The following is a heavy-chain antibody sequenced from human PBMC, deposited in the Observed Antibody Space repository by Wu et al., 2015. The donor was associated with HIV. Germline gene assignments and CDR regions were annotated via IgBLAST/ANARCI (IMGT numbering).Heavy chain of an antibody. Sequence: QVQLVQSGAEVKKPGASVKVSCKASGYTFITYGITWVRQAPGQGLEWMGWISAYNGNTNYAQKLQGRVTMTTDTSTSTAYMELRSLRSDDTAVYYCARDFPVAMTTVTRRPGWFDPWGQGTLVTVSS. CDR3: ARDFPVAMTTVTRRPGWFDP. CDR2: ISAYNGNT. D-gene: IGHD4-11*01. CDR1: GYTFITYG. V-gene: IGHV1-18*01. J-gene: IGHJ5*02.